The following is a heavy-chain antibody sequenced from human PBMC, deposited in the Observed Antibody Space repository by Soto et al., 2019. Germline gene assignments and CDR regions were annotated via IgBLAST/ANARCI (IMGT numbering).Heavy chain of an antibody. D-gene: IGHD3-3*01. Sequence: ASVKVSCKASGYTFDTYGISWVRQAPGQGLEWMGWISTYNGNTKYSQRFQGRVTITTDTSSSTAYMELSSLRSEDTAVYYCARNYDFWSGYQYYFDYWGQGTLVTVSS. CDR2: ISTYNGNT. CDR3: ARNYDFWSGYQYYFDY. J-gene: IGHJ4*02. V-gene: IGHV1-18*01. CDR1: GYTFDTYG.